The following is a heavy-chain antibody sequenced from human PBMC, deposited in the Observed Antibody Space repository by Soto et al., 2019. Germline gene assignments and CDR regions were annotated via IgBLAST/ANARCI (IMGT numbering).Heavy chain of an antibody. CDR3: VRSGSGSGWL. CDR1: GGSVSSGRFY. CDR2: IYYSGST. D-gene: IGHD6-19*01. V-gene: IGHV4-61*01. Sequence: QVQLQESGPGLVKPSETLSLTCTVSGGSVSSGRFYWSWGRQPPGKGLEWIGYIYYSGSTKYNPSLRSRVTISVDTSKNQFSLKLTSVTAADTALYYCVRSGSGSGWLGGQGTLVTVSS. J-gene: IGHJ4*02.